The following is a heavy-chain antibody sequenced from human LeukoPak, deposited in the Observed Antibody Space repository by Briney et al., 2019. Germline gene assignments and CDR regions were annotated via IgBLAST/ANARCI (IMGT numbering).Heavy chain of an antibody. Sequence: SETLSLTCTVSGGSVTSSRSYWGWIRQSPVKGLEWIGSFYFGGSTYYNPSLKSRVSISLDTSKNHFFLNLTSVTAADTAVYYCATPNGFSYGFFDSWGQGILVTVSS. CDR2: FYFGGST. V-gene: IGHV4-39*02. J-gene: IGHJ4*02. CDR1: GGSVTSSRSY. CDR3: ATPNGFSYGFFDS. D-gene: IGHD5-18*01.